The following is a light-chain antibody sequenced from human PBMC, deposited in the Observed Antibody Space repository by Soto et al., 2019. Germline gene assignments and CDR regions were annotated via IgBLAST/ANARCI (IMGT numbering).Light chain of an antibody. CDR3: QQNYSTPRT. CDR2: AAS. CDR1: QSISID. J-gene: IGKJ1*01. Sequence: DIQMTQYPSSLSAAVGDRVTITCRASQSISIDLNWYQQKPGKAPKVLIYAASSLQSAVPSRFIGTCSLTDFTLTISTLPPEHFATYYCQQNYSTPRTLGQATKVDTK. V-gene: IGKV1-39*01.